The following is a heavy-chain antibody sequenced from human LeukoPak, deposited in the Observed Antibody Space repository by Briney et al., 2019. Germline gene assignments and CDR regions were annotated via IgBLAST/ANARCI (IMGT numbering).Heavy chain of an antibody. D-gene: IGHD6-19*01. CDR3: ANKGSSGWRFDD. V-gene: IGHV3-30*18. J-gene: IGHJ4*02. CDR2: ISYDGRNK. CDR1: GFTFSSYD. Sequence: PGGSLRLSCAASGFTFSSYDMHWVRQAPGKGLEWVAVISYDGRNKYYADSVKGRFTISRDNSKNTLYLQMNSLRAEDTALYYCANKGSSGWRFDDWGQGTLVTVSS.